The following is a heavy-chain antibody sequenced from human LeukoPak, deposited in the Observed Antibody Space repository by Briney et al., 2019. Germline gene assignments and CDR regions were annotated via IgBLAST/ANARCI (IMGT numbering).Heavy chain of an antibody. CDR1: GFTFDDYA. CDR3: AKGRQGCSGGSCYNWFDP. J-gene: IGHJ5*02. D-gene: IGHD2-15*01. V-gene: IGHV3-9*03. Sequence: PGRSLRLSCAASGFTFDDYAMHWVRQAPGKGLEWVSGISWNRGSIGYADSVKGRFTISRDNAKNSLYLQMNSLRAEDMALYYCAKGRQGCSGGSCYNWFDPWGQGTLVTVSS. CDR2: ISWNRGSI.